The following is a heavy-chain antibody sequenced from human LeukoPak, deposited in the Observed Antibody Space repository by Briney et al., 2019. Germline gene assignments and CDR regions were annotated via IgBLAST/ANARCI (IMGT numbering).Heavy chain of an antibody. D-gene: IGHD3-3*01. CDR2: MNPNSGNT. V-gene: IGHV1-8*01. J-gene: IGHJ3*02. Sequence: ASVKVSCKASGYTFTSYDINWVRQATGQGLEWMGWMNPNSGNTGYAQKFQGRVTMTRNTSISTAYMELSSLRSEDTAVYYCARGLGRLLHQNSDAFDIWGQGTMVTVSS. CDR3: ARGLGRLLHQNSDAFDI. CDR1: GYTFTSYD.